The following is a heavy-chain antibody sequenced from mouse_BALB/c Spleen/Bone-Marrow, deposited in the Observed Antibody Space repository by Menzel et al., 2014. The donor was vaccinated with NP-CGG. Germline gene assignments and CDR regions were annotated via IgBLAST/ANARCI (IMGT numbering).Heavy chain of an antibody. CDR3: ARSGYGSNYDY. V-gene: IGHV1-80*01. Sequence: LVESGAELVRPGSSVKISCKASGYVFSSYWMIWVRQRPGLGLEWIGQIYPGDGDTNYNGKFKGKATLTADKSSSTAYMQLSSLTSEDSAVYFCARSGYGSNYDYWGQGTTLTVSS. CDR2: IYPGDGDT. CDR1: GYVFSSYW. J-gene: IGHJ2*01. D-gene: IGHD1-1*01.